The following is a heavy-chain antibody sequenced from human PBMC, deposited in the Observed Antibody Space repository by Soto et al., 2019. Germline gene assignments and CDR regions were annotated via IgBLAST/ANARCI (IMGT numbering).Heavy chain of an antibody. CDR3: ARTAAAGKYYYGMDV. CDR2: IYPGDSDT. J-gene: IGHJ6*02. Sequence: KVSCKASGYSFTSYWIGWVRQMPGKGLESMGIIYPGDSDTRYSPSFQGQVTISADKSISTAYLQWSSLKASDTAMYYCARTAAAGKYYYGMDVWGQGTTVTVSS. D-gene: IGHD6-13*01. V-gene: IGHV5-51*01. CDR1: GYSFTSYW.